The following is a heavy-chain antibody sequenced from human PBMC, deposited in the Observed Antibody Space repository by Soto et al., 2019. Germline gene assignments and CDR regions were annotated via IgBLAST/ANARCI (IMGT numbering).Heavy chain of an antibody. CDR1: GLTVSGKKY. CDR2: LYDVDGT. D-gene: IGHD1-1*01. V-gene: IGHV3-53*01. J-gene: IGHJ3*01. CDR3: ASWHEREHAYDV. Sequence: GGSLRLSCAAFGLTVSGKKYVAWVRQAPGKGLEWISALYDVDGTYYADSVKGRFTTSSDSSKTTVYLQMNGLRPDDTAVYYCASWHEREHAYDVWGRGTTVTVSS.